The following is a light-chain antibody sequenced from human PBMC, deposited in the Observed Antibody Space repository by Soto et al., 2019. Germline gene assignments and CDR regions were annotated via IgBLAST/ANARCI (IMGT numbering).Light chain of an antibody. J-gene: IGKJ2*01. CDR2: GAS. V-gene: IGKV3-20*01. CDR1: QSVKSY. Sequence: ENVLTQSPVTLSLSPGERATLSCRASQSVKSYLAWYQQKPGQAPRLLIYGASSRATGIPDRFSGSGSGTDFTLTISRLEPEDFAVYYCQQYGSSPPYTFGQGTKLEIK. CDR3: QQYGSSPPYT.